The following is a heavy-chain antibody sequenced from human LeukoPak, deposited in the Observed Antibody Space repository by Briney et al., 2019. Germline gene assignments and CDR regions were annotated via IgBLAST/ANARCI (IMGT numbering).Heavy chain of an antibody. Sequence: GGSLRLSCAASGFTFSTYGMQWVRQAPGKGLEWVAVIVGDGSKAHYADSVRGRFTVSRDNSKNTLYLQMNSLRAEDTAVYYCARDSITGENALDYWGRGTLVTVSS. J-gene: IGHJ4*02. CDR2: IVGDGSKA. CDR3: ARDSITGENALDY. V-gene: IGHV3-33*05. CDR1: GFTFSTYG. D-gene: IGHD7-27*01.